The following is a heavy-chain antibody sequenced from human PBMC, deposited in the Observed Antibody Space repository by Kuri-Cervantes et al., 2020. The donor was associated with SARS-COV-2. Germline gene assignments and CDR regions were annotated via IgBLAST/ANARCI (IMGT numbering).Heavy chain of an antibody. V-gene: IGHV3-48*02. CDR1: GFTFSRYA. CDR2: ISGSSSTK. CDR3: AREGTGMVGLDL. Sequence: GESLKISCAASGFTFSRYAINWVRQAPGKGLEWISYISGSSSTKYYPDSVKGRFTISRDNAKNSLYLQMNSLSDEDTAVYYCAREGTGMVGLDLWGQGTQVTCAS. J-gene: IGHJ5*02. D-gene: IGHD5-18*01.